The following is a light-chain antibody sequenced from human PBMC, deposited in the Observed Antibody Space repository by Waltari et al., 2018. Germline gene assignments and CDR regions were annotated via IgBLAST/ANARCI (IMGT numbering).Light chain of an antibody. V-gene: IGLV7-43*01. J-gene: IGLJ3*02. CDR2: SIS. Sequence: QTVVTQEPSLTVSPGGTVTLTCASRTGAVPGYYYPNWFQQKPGQAPRALIYSISNKHSWTPARFSGSLLGGKAALTLSGVQPEDEAEYYCLLYDGPTHQWVFGGGTKLTVL. CDR3: LLYDGPTHQWV. CDR1: TGAVPGYYY.